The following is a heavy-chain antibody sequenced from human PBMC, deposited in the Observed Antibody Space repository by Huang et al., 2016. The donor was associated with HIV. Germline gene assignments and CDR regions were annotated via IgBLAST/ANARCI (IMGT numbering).Heavy chain of an antibody. Sequence: QVQLVQSGAEVKKPGSSVKVSCKASGGSFRNFAISWVRQAPGQGLEWMGGRILNLGTANDAQKFQGRVTMIADESTSTAYMELSSLRSEDTAVYYCATVDYYDTSGPQRGYFDNWGQGTLVTVSS. V-gene: IGHV1-69*01. CDR3: ATVDYYDTSGPQRGYFDN. J-gene: IGHJ4*02. D-gene: IGHD3-22*01. CDR2: RILNLGTA. CDR1: GGSFRNFA.